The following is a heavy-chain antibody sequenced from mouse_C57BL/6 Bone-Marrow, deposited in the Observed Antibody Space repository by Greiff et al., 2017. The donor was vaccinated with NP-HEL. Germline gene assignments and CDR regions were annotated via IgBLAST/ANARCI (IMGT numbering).Heavy chain of an antibody. V-gene: IGHV5-12*01. CDR2: ISNGGGST. CDR1: GFTFSDYY. J-gene: IGHJ3*01. CDR3: ARHAGKAY. Sequence: VQLKESGGGLVQPGGSLKLSCAASGFTFSDYYMYWVRQTPEKRLEWVAYISNGGGSTYYPDTVKGRFTISRDNAKNTLYLQMSRLKSEDTAMYYCARHAGKAYWGQGTLVTVSA. D-gene: IGHD4-1*01.